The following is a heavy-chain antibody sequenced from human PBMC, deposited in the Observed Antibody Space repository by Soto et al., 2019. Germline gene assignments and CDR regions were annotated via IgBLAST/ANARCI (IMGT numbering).Heavy chain of an antibody. J-gene: IGHJ5*02. CDR2: ISSDGDIT. D-gene: IGHD3-9*01. CDR1: GFTFSEYS. Sequence: PVGSLRLSCSASGFTFSEYSMHRVRQAPGKGLQYVSTISSDGDITYHADSVKGRFTISRDNSKNTLYLQMNSLRPEDTAVYYCVKVSTFYDILTGYYSTNFFDPWGQGTLVTVSS. CDR3: VKVSTFYDILTGYYSTNFFDP. V-gene: IGHV3-64D*06.